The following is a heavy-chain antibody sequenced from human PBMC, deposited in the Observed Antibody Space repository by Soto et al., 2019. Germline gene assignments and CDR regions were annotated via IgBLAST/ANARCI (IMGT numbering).Heavy chain of an antibody. CDR3: ARGYCSGGSCYLPYYGMDV. CDR1: GYTFTGYY. J-gene: IGHJ6*02. CDR2: INPNSGGT. Sequence: EASVKVSCKASGYTFTGYYLHWVRQAPGQGLEWMGWINPNSGGTNYAQKFQGRVTMTRDTSISTAYMELSRLRSDDTAVYYCARGYCSGGSCYLPYYGMDVWGQGTTVTVSS. D-gene: IGHD2-15*01. V-gene: IGHV1-2*02.